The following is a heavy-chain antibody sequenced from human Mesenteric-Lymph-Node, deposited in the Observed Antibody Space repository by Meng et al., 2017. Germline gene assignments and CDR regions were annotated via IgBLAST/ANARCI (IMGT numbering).Heavy chain of an antibody. CDR1: GGSVSSGGYY. J-gene: IGHJ4*02. V-gene: IGHV4-31*03. CDR2: IYYSGST. CDR3: ARHEHYFDF. Sequence: QGQLQESGPGLVKPSQTLSLTCTVSGGSVSSGGYYWTWIRQHPGKGLEWIGHIYYSGSTFYNPSLKRRVIISIDTSKNQFSLNLRSVTAADTAMYYCARHEHYFDFWGQGTLVTVSS.